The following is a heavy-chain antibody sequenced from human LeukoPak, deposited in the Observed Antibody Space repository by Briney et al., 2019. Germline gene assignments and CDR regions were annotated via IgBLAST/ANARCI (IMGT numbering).Heavy chain of an antibody. V-gene: IGHV3-30-3*01. CDR3: ARGGRRDQYYFDY. CDR1: GFTFSSYA. J-gene: IGHJ4*02. D-gene: IGHD5-24*01. CDR2: ISYDGSNK. Sequence: GGSLRLSCAASGFTFSSYAMHWVRQAPGKGLEWVAVISYDGSNKYYADSVKGRFTISRDNSKNTLYLQMDSLRAEDTAVYYCARGGRRDQYYFDYWGQGTLVTVSS.